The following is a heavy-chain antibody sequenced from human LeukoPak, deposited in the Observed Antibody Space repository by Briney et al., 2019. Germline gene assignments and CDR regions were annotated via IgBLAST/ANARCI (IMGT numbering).Heavy chain of an antibody. Sequence: GASVKVSCKASGYTFTGYYMHWVRQAPGQGLEWMGWINPNSGGTNYAQKFQGRVTMTRDTSISTAYMELSRLRSDDTAVYYCARDSIPRLVTIGFDYWGQGTLVTVSS. CDR3: ARDSIPRLVTIGFDY. J-gene: IGHJ4*02. CDR2: INPNSGGT. D-gene: IGHD3-9*01. V-gene: IGHV1-2*02. CDR1: GYTFTGYY.